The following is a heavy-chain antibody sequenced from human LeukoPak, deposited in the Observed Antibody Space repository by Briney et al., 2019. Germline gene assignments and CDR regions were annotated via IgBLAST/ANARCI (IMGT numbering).Heavy chain of an antibody. J-gene: IGHJ4*02. Sequence: SETLSLTCAVYGGSFSGYYWSWIRQPPGKGLEWIGEINHSGSTNYNPSLKSRVTISVDTSKNQFSLKLSSVTAADTAVYYCARWRKQWLVYYFDYWGQGTLVTVSS. CDR2: INHSGST. V-gene: IGHV4-34*01. CDR1: GGSFSGYY. CDR3: ARWRKQWLVYYFDY. D-gene: IGHD6-19*01.